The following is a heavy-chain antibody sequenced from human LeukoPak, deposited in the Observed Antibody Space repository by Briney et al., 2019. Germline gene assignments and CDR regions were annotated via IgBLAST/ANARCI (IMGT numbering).Heavy chain of an antibody. D-gene: IGHD3-16*01. CDR2: IKPDSGAI. CDR3: ASVTYTIFDDFDH. V-gene: IGHV1-2*02. Sequence: GASVKVSCKACGYTFTAYFIHWVRQAPGQGLAWMGWIKPDSGAINYAQKFQGRVTMTMDTSISTAYMELMSLRSDDTAVYYCASVTYTIFDDFDHLVEGTLVADSS. CDR1: GYTFTAYF. J-gene: IGHJ4*02.